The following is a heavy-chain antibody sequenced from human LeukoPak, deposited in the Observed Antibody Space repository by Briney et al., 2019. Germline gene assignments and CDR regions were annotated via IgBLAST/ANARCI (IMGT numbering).Heavy chain of an antibody. V-gene: IGHV3-11*04. J-gene: IGHJ4*02. CDR2: ISSTSSTI. CDR1: EFPFSDYY. Sequence: PGGSLRLSCAASEFPFSDYYMSWIRQAPGKGLEWVSYISSTSSTIYYADSVKGRFTISRDNAKNSLYLQMNSLRVEDTAVYYCARFFTQVGELFDFWGQGTLVTVSS. CDR3: ARFFTQVGELFDF. D-gene: IGHD4-17*01.